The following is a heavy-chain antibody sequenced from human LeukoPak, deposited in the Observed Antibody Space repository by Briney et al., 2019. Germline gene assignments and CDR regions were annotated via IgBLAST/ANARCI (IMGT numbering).Heavy chain of an antibody. V-gene: IGHV3-30*03. CDR3: ARDLSSSWALDY. D-gene: IGHD6-13*01. CDR2: TSYDGRKK. CDR1: GFTFSSYG. J-gene: IGHJ4*02. Sequence: GRSLRLSCAASGFTFSSYGMHWVRQAPGKGLEWVAVTSYDGRKKYYVASVKGRFTISRDTSKNTLYLQMNSLRTEDTAIYYCARDLSSSWALDYWGQGTLVTVSS.